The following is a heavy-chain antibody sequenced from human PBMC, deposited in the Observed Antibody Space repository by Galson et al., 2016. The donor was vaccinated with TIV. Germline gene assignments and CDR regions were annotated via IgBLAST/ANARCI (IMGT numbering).Heavy chain of an antibody. J-gene: IGHJ3*02. CDR3: TRGGGGAYTFDAFDI. Sequence: SVKVSCKASGYSFTVYRVHWVRQAPGQGLEWMGWIHPQHGGANYAQKFQGRVTLTRHTSISTVYMELRRLKSDDTAVYFCTRGGGGAYTFDAFDIWGQGTMVTVSS. D-gene: IGHD2/OR15-2a*01. CDR2: IHPQHGGA. V-gene: IGHV1-2*02. CDR1: GYSFTVYR.